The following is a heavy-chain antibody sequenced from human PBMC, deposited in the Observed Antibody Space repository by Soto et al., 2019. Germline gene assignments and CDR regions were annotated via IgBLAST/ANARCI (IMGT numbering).Heavy chain of an antibody. D-gene: IGHD2-15*01. J-gene: IGHJ3*02. CDR1: GYTLTELS. Sequence: ASVKVSCKVSGYTLTELSMHWVRQAPGKGLEWMGGFDPEDGETIYAQKFQGRVTMTEDTSTDTAYMELSSLRSEDTAVYYCEAATQSSDAFDIWGQGTMVTVSS. CDR2: FDPEDGET. V-gene: IGHV1-24*01. CDR3: EAATQSSDAFDI.